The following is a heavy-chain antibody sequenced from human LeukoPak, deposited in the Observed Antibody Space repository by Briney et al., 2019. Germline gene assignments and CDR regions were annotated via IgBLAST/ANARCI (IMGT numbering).Heavy chain of an antibody. V-gene: IGHV1-18*01. J-gene: IGHJ4*02. CDR1: AYTFSNYG. Sequence: GASVKVSCKASAYTFSNYGFKWVRQAPGQGLEWMGWISAYNGNKKYAQRLQGRFTMSTDTSTSTAYMELRSLTSDDTAVYYCVRDLDGSGSYYTDYWGQGTLVTVSS. D-gene: IGHD3-10*01. CDR2: ISAYNGNK. CDR3: VRDLDGSGSYYTDY.